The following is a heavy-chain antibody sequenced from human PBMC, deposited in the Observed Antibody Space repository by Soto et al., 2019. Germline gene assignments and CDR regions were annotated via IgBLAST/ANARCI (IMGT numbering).Heavy chain of an antibody. CDR2: ISHDGNSH. Sequence: QVHLVESGGGVVQPGRSLRLSCEGSGFSFSNYGIHWVRQAPGKGLEWVAVISHDGNSHHLADSVRGRFTISRDNTKNTVVQHTHSLRREDSALYHCGKAQERSAQYFAVVITAFDFWGQGTMVTVSS. CDR1: GFSFSNYG. D-gene: IGHD3-22*01. J-gene: IGHJ3*01. V-gene: IGHV3-30*18. CDR3: GKAQERSAQYFAVVITAFDF.